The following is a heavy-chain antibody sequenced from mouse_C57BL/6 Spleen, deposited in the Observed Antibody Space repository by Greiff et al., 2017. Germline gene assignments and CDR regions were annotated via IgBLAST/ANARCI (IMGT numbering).Heavy chain of an antibody. V-gene: IGHV1-69*01. CDR2: IDPSDSYT. D-gene: IGHD2-5*01. CDR3: ARREYSNYGFAY. J-gene: IGHJ3*01. CDR1: GYTFTSYW. Sequence: QVQLQQPGAELVMPGASVKLSFKASGYTFTSYWMHWVKQRPGQGLEWIGEIDPSDSYTNYNQKFKGKSTLTVDKSSSTAYMQLSSLTSEDSAVYYCARREYSNYGFAYWGQGTLVTVSA.